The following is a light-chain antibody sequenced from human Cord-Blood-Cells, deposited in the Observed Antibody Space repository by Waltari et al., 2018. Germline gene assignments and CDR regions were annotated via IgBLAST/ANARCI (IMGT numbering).Light chain of an antibody. J-gene: IGKJ4*01. V-gene: IGKV1-39*01. CDR1: QSISSY. Sequence: DIQMTQSPSSLSASVGDRVTITCRASQSISSYLNWYQQKPGKAPKLLIYAASRLQSGVPSRFSGSGSGTDFTLTISSLQPEDFVTYYCQQSYSTPLTFGGGTKVEIK. CDR2: AAS. CDR3: QQSYSTPLT.